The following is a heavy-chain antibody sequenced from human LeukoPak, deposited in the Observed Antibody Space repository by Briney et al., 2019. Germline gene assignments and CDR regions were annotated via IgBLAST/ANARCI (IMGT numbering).Heavy chain of an antibody. D-gene: IGHD3-10*01. V-gene: IGHV3-30*02. CDR3: AKDLYYGSGKYYFDY. J-gene: IGHJ4*02. CDR2: IRYDGSNK. CDR1: GFTFSSYG. Sequence: GGSLRLXCAASGFTFSSYGMHWVRQAPGKGLEWVAFIRYDGSNKYYADSVKGRFTISRDNSKNTLYLQMNSLRAEDTAVYYCAKDLYYGSGKYYFDYWGQGTLVTVSS.